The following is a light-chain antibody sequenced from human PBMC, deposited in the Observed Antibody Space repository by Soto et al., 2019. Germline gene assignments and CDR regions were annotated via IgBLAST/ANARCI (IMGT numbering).Light chain of an antibody. CDR2: EGS. CDR3: YSFAGGATFV. CDR1: SSDVGGYYF. Sequence: QSVLTQPASVSGSPGQSITISCTGVSSDVGGYYFVSWYQHHSGKAPKLMIYEGSKRPSGVSNRFSGSRSGTTASLTISALQAEDEADYSCYSFAGGATFVFGGGTKLTVL. V-gene: IGLV2-23*03. J-gene: IGLJ2*01.